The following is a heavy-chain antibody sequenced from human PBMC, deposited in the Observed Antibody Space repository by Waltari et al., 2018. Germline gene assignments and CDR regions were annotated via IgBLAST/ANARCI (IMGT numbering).Heavy chain of an antibody. V-gene: IGHV3-48*03. CDR2: HNNCCRTL. CDR1: GFTFNNYE. J-gene: IGHJ2*01. Sequence: EVQLVESGGGLVQPRGSLRLSCATSGFTFNNYEVNWVRQAPGKGLGLISLHNNCCRTLNYAGSLKGPFTNSRDNAKNLLFLQMNSLGAGDTAVYYFPRLLNWHFDLWGRGTLVTVSS. CDR3: PRLLNWHFDL.